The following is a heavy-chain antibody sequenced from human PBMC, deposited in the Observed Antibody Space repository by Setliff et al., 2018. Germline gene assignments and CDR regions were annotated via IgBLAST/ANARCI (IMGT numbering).Heavy chain of an antibody. CDR1: GGSISSSSYY. V-gene: IGHV4-39*07. CDR2: IYYSGST. D-gene: IGHD2-15*01. Sequence: SETLSLTCTVSGGSISSSSYYWGWIRQPPGKGLEWIGSIYYSGSTNYNPSLKSRVTISVDTSKNQFSLKLSSVTAADTAVYYCATNSGGNTIDAFDIWGQGTMVTVSS. CDR3: ATNSGGNTIDAFDI. J-gene: IGHJ3*02.